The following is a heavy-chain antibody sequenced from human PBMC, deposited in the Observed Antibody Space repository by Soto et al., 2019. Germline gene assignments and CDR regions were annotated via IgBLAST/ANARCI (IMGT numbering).Heavy chain of an antibody. CDR1: GGSIISSSYY. J-gene: IGHJ4*02. CDR2: IHYSGST. Sequence: SEPLSLTCTVSGGSIISSSYYCVWLRQPPGKGLEWIGTIHYSGSTYYNPSLESRVTISVDTSKNQFSLKLRSVTAADTAVYYCALLTAGSWGQGTLVTVSS. D-gene: IGHD2-15*01. V-gene: IGHV4-39*01. CDR3: ALLTAGS.